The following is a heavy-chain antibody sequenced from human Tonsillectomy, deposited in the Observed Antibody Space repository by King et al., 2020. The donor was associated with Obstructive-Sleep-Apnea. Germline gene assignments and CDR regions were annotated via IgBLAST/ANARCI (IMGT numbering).Heavy chain of an antibody. D-gene: IGHD3-3*01. Sequence: LQLQESGPGLVKPSETLSLTCSVSGGSISSSSYYWGWIRQPPGKGLEWIGTIYYSGSTYYKPSLMSRFTISVDTSKNQFSLKLSSVTAADTAVYYCARVGLTIFGVVYGLDVWGQGTTVTVSS. CDR3: ARVGLTIFGVVYGLDV. CDR2: IYYSGST. CDR1: GGSISSSSYY. V-gene: IGHV4-39*07. J-gene: IGHJ6*02.